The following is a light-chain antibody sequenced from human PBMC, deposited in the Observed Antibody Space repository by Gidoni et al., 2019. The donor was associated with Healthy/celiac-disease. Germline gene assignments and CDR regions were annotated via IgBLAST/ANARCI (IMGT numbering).Light chain of an antibody. V-gene: IGKV3-20*01. CDR1: QSVSSSY. CDR3: QQYGSSPQIT. J-gene: IGKJ5*01. Sequence: EIVLTQSPGTLSLSQGERATLSCRASQSVSSSYLAWYQQKPGQAPRLLIYGAASRATGIPDRFSGGGSGTDFTLTISRLEPEDFAVYYCQQYGSSPQITFGQGTRLEIK. CDR2: GAA.